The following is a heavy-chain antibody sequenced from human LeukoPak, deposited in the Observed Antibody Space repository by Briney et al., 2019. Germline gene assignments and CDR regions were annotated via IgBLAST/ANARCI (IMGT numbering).Heavy chain of an antibody. V-gene: IGHV3-21*01. D-gene: IGHD6-6*01. Sequence: GGSLRLSCAASGFTFSSYSMNWVRQAPGKGLEWFSSISSISSYIYYADSVKGRFTISRDNAKNSLYKHMNSLRAEDTAVYYCATDHLAPYFASYGSSSGTFDDWGQGTLVTVSS. CDR3: ATDHLAPYFASYGSSSGTFDD. CDR1: GFTFSSYS. J-gene: IGHJ4*02. CDR2: ISSISSYI.